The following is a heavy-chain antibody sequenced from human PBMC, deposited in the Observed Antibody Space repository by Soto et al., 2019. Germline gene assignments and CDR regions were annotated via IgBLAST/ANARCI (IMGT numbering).Heavy chain of an antibody. Sequence: ASVKVSCKVSGYTLAELSMHWVRQAPGKGLEWMGGFDPEDGETIYAQKFQGRVTMTEGTSTDTAYMELSSLRSEDTAVYYCATAPNSYYGDYNWGQGTLVTVSS. J-gene: IGHJ4*02. V-gene: IGHV1-24*01. CDR1: GYTLAELS. CDR3: ATAPNSYYGDYN. D-gene: IGHD4-17*01. CDR2: FDPEDGET.